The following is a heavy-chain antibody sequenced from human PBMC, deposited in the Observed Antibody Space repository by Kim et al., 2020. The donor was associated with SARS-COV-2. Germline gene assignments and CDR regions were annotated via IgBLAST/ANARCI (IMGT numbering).Heavy chain of an antibody. V-gene: IGHV4-34*01. Sequence: SETLSLTCAVYHESLSGYYWSWIRQPPGKGLEWIGEINHSGSTNYNPSLKTRVTISVDTSKNQFSLKLSSLTAADTAVYYCARAPRDDSSGDYYFDYWG. J-gene: IGHJ4*01. CDR1: HESLSGYY. CDR3: ARAPRDDSSGDYYFDY. CDR2: INHSGST. D-gene: IGHD3-22*01.